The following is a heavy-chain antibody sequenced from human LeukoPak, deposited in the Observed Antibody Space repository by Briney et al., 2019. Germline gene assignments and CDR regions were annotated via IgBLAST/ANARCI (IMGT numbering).Heavy chain of an antibody. CDR3: ARSGDYGDNPLP. Sequence: ASVKVSCKASGYTFTSYDINWVRQATGQGLEWMGWMNPNSGNTGCAQKFQGRVTMTRNTSISTAYMELSSLRSEDTAVYYCARSGDYGDNPLPWGQGTLVTVSS. CDR1: GYTFTSYD. D-gene: IGHD4-17*01. CDR2: MNPNSGNT. J-gene: IGHJ5*02. V-gene: IGHV1-8*01.